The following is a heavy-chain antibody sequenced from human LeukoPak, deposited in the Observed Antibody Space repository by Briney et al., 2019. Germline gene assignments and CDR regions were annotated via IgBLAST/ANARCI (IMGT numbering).Heavy chain of an antibody. D-gene: IGHD5-12*01. Sequence: GGSLRLSCAASGFTVSSNYMSWVRQAPGKGLEWVSVIYSGGSRYYADSVKGRFTISRDNAKNSLYLQMNSLRAEDTALYYCARERATLDYYYYMDVWGKGTTVTVSS. CDR3: ARERATLDYYYYMDV. V-gene: IGHV3-53*01. CDR2: IYSGGSR. J-gene: IGHJ6*03. CDR1: GFTVSSNY.